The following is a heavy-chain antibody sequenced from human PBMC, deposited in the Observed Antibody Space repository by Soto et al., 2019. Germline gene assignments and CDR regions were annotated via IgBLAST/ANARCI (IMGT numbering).Heavy chain of an antibody. CDR2: IYYSGST. CDR1: GGSISSSSYY. J-gene: IGHJ6*02. Sequence: PSETLSLTCTVSGGSISSSSYYWGWIRQPPGKGLEWIGSIYYSGSTYYNPSLKSRVTISVDTSKNQFSLKLSSVTAADTAVYYCARTVLMVYAITGFDYYGTDVWGQGTTVTVSS. D-gene: IGHD2-8*01. CDR3: ARTVLMVYAITGFDYYGTDV. V-gene: IGHV4-39*01.